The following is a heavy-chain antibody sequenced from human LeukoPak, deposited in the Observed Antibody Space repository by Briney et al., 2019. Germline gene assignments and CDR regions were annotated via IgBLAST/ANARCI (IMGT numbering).Heavy chain of an antibody. CDR3: ARGRYNWNDYYYMDV. CDR2: INWNGGST. CDR1: GFTLDDYG. D-gene: IGHD1-20*01. J-gene: IGHJ6*03. Sequence: GGSLRLSCAASGFTLDDYGMSWVRQAPGKGLEWVSGINWNGGSTGYADSVKGRFTISRDNAKNSLYLQMNSLRAEDTALYYCARGRYNWNDYYYMDVWGKGTTVTVSS. V-gene: IGHV3-20*04.